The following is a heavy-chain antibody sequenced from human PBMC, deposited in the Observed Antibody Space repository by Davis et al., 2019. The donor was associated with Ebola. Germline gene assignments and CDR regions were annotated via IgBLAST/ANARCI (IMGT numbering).Heavy chain of an antibody. J-gene: IGHJ3*02. D-gene: IGHD5-18*01. CDR2: INPNSGGS. V-gene: IGHV1-2*06. CDR3: ARRGGYRIDDAFDI. Sequence: AASVKVSCKASGYTFTGYYMHWVRQAPGQGLEWMGRINPNSGGSNYAQKFQGRVTMTRDTSISTAYMELSRLRSDDTAVYYCARRGGYRIDDAFDIWGQGTMVTVSS. CDR1: GYTFTGYY.